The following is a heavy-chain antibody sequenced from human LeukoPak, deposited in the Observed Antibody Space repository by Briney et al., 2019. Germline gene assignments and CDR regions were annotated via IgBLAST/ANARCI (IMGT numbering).Heavy chain of an antibody. Sequence: PSETLSLTCAVYGGSFSGYYWSWIRQPPGKGLEWIGEINHSGSTNYNPSLKSRVTISVDTSKNQFSLKLSSVTAADTAVYYCARELQYYDILTGYYNSYAFDIWGQGTMVTVSS. V-gene: IGHV4-34*01. CDR2: INHSGST. CDR1: GGSFSGYY. D-gene: IGHD3-9*01. CDR3: ARELQYYDILTGYYNSYAFDI. J-gene: IGHJ3*02.